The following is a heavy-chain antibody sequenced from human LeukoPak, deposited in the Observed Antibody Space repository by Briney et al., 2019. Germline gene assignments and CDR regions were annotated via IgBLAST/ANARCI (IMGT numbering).Heavy chain of an antibody. D-gene: IGHD2-8*01. J-gene: IGHJ6*02. CDR3: ARDGAHRYCTNGVCTKGYYYYGMDV. V-gene: IGHV3-64D*06. CDR2: ISSNGGST. CDR1: GFTFSSYA. Sequence: GGPLRLSCSASGFTFSSYAMHWVRQAPGKGLEYVSAISSNGGSTYYADSVKGRFTISRDNSKNTLYLQMSSLRAEDTAVYYCARDGAHRYCTNGVCTKGYYYYGMDVWGQGTTVTVSS.